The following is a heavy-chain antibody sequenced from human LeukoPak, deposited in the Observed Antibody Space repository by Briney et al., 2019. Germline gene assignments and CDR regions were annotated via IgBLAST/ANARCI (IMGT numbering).Heavy chain of an antibody. J-gene: IGHJ4*02. CDR1: RFPFSTYT. D-gene: IGHD4-17*01. Sequence: GGSLRLSCIASRFPFSTYTMTWVRQAAGKGPEWVSSISESGGSTYYADSVKGRFTISRDNSMNTLYLQMNSLRAEDTAVYYCAKAPRVTTGYWRQGTLVTVSS. V-gene: IGHV3-23*01. CDR3: AKAPRVTTGY. CDR2: ISESGGST.